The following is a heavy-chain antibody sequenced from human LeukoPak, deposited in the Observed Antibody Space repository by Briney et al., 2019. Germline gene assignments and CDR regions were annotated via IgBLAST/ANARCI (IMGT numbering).Heavy chain of an antibody. CDR2: ISYDGSNK. Sequence: GGSLRLSCAASGFTFSSYAMHWVRQAPGKGLEWVAVISYDGSNKYYADSVKGRFTISRDNSKNTLYLQMNSLRAEDTAVYYCAKEAMTTNGGGWFDPWGQGTLVTVSS. CDR1: GFTFSSYA. J-gene: IGHJ5*02. V-gene: IGHV3-30*04. D-gene: IGHD4-11*01. CDR3: AKEAMTTNGGGWFDP.